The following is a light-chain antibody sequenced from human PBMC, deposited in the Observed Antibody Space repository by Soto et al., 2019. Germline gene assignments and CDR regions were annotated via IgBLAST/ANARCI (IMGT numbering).Light chain of an antibody. J-gene: IGLJ1*01. CDR2: EDY. CDR1: SSDVGAYNL. CDR3: CSYAGSRPYV. Sequence: QSVLTQPASVSGSPGQSITISCAGTSSDVGAYNLVSWYQQHPGRAPKLMIYEDYKRPSGVSDRVSGSKSGNTASLTISGLQAEDEADYYCCSYAGSRPYVFGTGTKLTV. V-gene: IGLV2-23*01.